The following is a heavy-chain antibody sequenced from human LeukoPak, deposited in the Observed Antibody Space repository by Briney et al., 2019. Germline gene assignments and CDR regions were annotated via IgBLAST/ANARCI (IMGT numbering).Heavy chain of an antibody. CDR2: MNPNSGNT. Sequence: GASVKVSCKASGYTFTSYDINWVRQATGQGLEWMGWMNPNSGNTGYAQKFQGRVTMTRNTSISTAYMELSSLRSEDTAVYYCARGESRYYYGSGSYYNPAYWGQGTLVTVSS. CDR3: ARGESRYYYGSGSYYNPAY. J-gene: IGHJ4*02. V-gene: IGHV1-8*01. CDR1: GYTFTSYD. D-gene: IGHD3-10*01.